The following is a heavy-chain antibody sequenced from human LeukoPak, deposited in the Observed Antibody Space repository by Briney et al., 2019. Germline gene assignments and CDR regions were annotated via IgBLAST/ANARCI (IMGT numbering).Heavy chain of an antibody. D-gene: IGHD2-21*02. CDR1: GFTSSGSA. CDR2: IRSKSNSYAT. V-gene: IGHV3-73*01. J-gene: IGHJ4*02. Sequence: GGSLRLSCAASGFTSSGSAMHWLRQASGKGLEWVGRIRSKSNSYATAYAASVKGRFTISRDDSKNTAYLQMNSLKTEDTAVYYCTTCGGDCYLHYWGQGTLVTVSS. CDR3: TTCGGDCYLHY.